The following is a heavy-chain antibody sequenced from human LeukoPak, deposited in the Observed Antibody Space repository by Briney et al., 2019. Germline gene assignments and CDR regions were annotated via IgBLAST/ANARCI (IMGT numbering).Heavy chain of an antibody. CDR2: ISGRGGST. J-gene: IGHJ4*02. Sequence: VGSLRLSCVASGFTFSNYAISWVRQAPGKGLEWVSAISGRGGSTYYVDSVKGRFTISRDNSKNTLYLQMNSLRAEDTAVYFCAKDTSSSGSYFDYWGQGTLVTVSS. D-gene: IGHD3-10*01. CDR1: GFTFSNYA. CDR3: AKDTSSSGSYFDY. V-gene: IGHV3-23*01.